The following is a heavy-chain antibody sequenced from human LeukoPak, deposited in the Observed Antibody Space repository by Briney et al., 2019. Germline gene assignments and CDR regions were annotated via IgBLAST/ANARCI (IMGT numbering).Heavy chain of an antibody. Sequence: PGGSLRLSCAASEFTFSSYSMNWVRQAPGKGLEWVSVIYSGGSTYYADSVKGRFTISRDNSKNTLYLQMNSLRAEDTAMYYCARLDYDILTGYPYWGQGTLVAVSS. CDR1: EFTFSSYS. D-gene: IGHD3-9*01. J-gene: IGHJ4*02. CDR3: ARLDYDILTGYPY. CDR2: IYSGGST. V-gene: IGHV3-53*01.